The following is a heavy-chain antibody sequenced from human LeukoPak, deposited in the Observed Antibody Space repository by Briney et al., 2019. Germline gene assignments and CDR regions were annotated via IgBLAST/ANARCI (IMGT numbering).Heavy chain of an antibody. V-gene: IGHV3-23*01. D-gene: IGHD5-12*01. CDR2: ISGSGGST. CDR3: AKDLVDIVATALGY. J-gene: IGHJ4*02. Sequence: GGSLRLSCAASGFTFSSYAMSWVRQAPGKGLEWVSAISGSGGSTYYADSVKGRFTISRDNSKNMLYLQMNSLRAEDTAVYYCAKDLVDIVATALGYWGQGTLVTVSS. CDR1: GFTFSSYA.